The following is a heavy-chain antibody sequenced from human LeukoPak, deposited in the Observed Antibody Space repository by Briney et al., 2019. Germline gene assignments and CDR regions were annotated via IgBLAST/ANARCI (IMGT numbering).Heavy chain of an antibody. Sequence: GGSLRLSCAASGFTFSSYAMHWVRQAPGKGLEYVSAISSNGGSTYYANSVKGRFTISRDNPKNTLYLQMGSLRAEDMAVYYCARGPSGVDYWGQGTLVTVSS. D-gene: IGHD1-26*01. J-gene: IGHJ4*02. CDR1: GFTFSSYA. CDR2: ISSNGGST. V-gene: IGHV3-64*01. CDR3: ARGPSGVDY.